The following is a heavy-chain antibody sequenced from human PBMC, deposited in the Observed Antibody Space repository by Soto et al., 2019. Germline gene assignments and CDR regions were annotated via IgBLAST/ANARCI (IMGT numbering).Heavy chain of an antibody. D-gene: IGHD4-4*01. Sequence: PSETLSLTCTVSGGSISSGGYYWSWIRQHPGKGLEWIGYIYYGGSTYYNPSLKSRVTISVDTSKNQFSLKLSSVTAADTAVYYCARGAYSQHDYYYYYYMDVWGKGTTVTVSS. CDR2: IYYGGST. V-gene: IGHV4-31*03. J-gene: IGHJ6*03. CDR3: ARGAYSQHDYYYYYYMDV. CDR1: GGSISSGGYY.